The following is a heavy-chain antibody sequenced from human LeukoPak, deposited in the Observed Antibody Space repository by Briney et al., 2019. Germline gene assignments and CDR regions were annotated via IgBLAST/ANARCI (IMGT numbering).Heavy chain of an antibody. Sequence: ASVKVSCKASGYTFTGYYLHWVRQAPGQGLEWMGWINPNSGGTNYAQKFQGRVTMTRDTSISTVYMELSRLRSDDTAVYYCARGVANWGFQPPFDYFDYWGQGTLVTVSS. CDR1: GYTFTGYY. D-gene: IGHD7-27*01. J-gene: IGHJ4*01. CDR3: ARGVANWGFQPPFDYFDY. CDR2: INPNSGGT. V-gene: IGHV1-2*02.